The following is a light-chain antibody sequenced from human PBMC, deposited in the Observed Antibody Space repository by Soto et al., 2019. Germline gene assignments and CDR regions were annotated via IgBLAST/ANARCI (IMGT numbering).Light chain of an antibody. CDR1: QSVSSSY. Sequence: EIVLTQSPGTLSLSPGERATLSCRASQSVSSSYLAWYQQKPGQPPRLLSNGASSRATGIPDRFSGSWAGTAITFTIRGLEPEDFAVYYCQQYGSSPLTFSQWTKVEIK. V-gene: IGKV3-20*01. CDR2: GAS. CDR3: QQYGSSPLT. J-gene: IGKJ1*01.